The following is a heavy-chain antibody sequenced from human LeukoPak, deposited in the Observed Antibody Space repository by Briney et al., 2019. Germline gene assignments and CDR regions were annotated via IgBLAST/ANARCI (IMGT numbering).Heavy chain of an antibody. J-gene: IGHJ3*02. V-gene: IGHV3-23*01. D-gene: IGHD2-21*01. CDR3: ARDRRFPDDVFDI. CDR2: ITASDGRT. Sequence: PGGSLRLSCAASGYSFSSYAMSWVRQATGKGLEWVSYITASDGRTWYPDSVKGRLTISRDNSKNMLYLQMNSLRAEDTAVYYCARDRRFPDDVFDIWGQGTMVTVSS. CDR1: GYSFSSYA.